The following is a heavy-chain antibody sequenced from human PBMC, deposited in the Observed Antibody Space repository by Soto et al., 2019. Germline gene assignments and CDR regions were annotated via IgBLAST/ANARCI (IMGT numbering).Heavy chain of an antibody. CDR3: ASGFTVTTPYNCIHP. V-gene: IGHV4-59*01. Sequence: SETLSLTCTVSGGSISSFYWSWIRQPPGKGLEWIGYIYYSGSTNYNPSLQSRVTISVDTSKNQFSLKLTSVTAADTAVYYCASGFTVTTPYNCIHPWGQGILVTVSS. CDR1: GGSISSFY. J-gene: IGHJ5*02. CDR2: IYYSGST. D-gene: IGHD4-4*01.